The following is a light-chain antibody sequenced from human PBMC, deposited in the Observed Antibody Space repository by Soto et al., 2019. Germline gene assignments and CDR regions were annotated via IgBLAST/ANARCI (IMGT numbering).Light chain of an antibody. V-gene: IGKV1-17*01. J-gene: IGKJ5*01. CDR1: QAIRTA. Sequence: IQLTQSPSSLYASVGDRVTITCRASQAIRTALGWYQQKPGKVPKLLIYAASILQSGVPSRFSGSGSGTEFTLTISSLQPEDFATYYCLQHNSYPITFGQGTRLENK. CDR3: LQHNSYPIT. CDR2: AAS.